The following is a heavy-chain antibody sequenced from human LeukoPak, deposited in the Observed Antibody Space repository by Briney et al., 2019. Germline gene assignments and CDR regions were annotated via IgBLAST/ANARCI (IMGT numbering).Heavy chain of an antibody. CDR1: GFTFSSYD. Sequence: GGSLRLSCAASGFTFSSYDMHWVRQAPGKGLEWVAFIRYDGSNKYYADSVKGRFTISRDNSKNTLYLQMNSLRAEDTAVYYCAKGLVWIGYPRRMDVWGKGTTVTVSS. V-gene: IGHV3-30*02. J-gene: IGHJ6*03. CDR2: IRYDGSNK. D-gene: IGHD3-3*01. CDR3: AKGLVWIGYPRRMDV.